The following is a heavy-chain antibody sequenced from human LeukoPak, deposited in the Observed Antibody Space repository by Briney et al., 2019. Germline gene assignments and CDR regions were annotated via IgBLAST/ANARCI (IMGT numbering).Heavy chain of an antibody. D-gene: IGHD7-27*01. Sequence: ASVRVSCKASGYTFTSFIITWVRQAAGQGLEWMGWISAYNGNTNYPQKLQGRVTMTTDTSTSTVYMELRSLRSDDTAVYYCAATGDPFDYWGQGTLVTVSS. V-gene: IGHV1-18*04. J-gene: IGHJ4*02. CDR3: AATGDPFDY. CDR1: GYTFTSFI. CDR2: ISAYNGNT.